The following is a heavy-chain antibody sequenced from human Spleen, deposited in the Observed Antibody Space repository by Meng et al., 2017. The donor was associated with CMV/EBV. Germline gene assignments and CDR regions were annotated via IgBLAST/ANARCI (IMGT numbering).Heavy chain of an antibody. CDR2: IKSKTDGGAT. V-gene: IGHV3-15*01. Sequence: FTFSSYAMSWVRQAPGKGLEWVGRIKSKTDGGATDYAAPVKGRFTISRDDSKNTLYLQMNSLRTEDTAVYYCATGDWNYGNNYFDPWGQGTLVTVSS. CDR3: ATGDWNYGNNYFDP. J-gene: IGHJ5*02. CDR1: FTFSSYA. D-gene: IGHD1-7*01.